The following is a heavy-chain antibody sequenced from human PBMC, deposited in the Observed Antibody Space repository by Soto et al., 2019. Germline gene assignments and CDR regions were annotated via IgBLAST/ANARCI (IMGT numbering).Heavy chain of an antibody. V-gene: IGHV3-23*01. CDR2: ISGNGAST. J-gene: IGHJ4*02. Sequence: GSLSLSCAASGFTFINYAMSWVRQAPGEGLEWVSTISGNGASTDYADSVKGRFSSSRDNSKNTLYLQMNSLRADDTAVYDCAKDYGSSRYFFDYWGQGALVTVSS. CDR3: AKDYGSSRYFFDY. CDR1: GFTFINYA. D-gene: IGHD6-19*01.